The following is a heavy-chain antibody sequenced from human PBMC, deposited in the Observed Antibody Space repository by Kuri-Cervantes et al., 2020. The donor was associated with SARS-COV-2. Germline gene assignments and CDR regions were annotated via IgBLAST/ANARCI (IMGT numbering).Heavy chain of an antibody. Sequence: ETLSLTCAASGFTFSSYGMHWVRQAPGKGLEWVSVIYSGGSTYYADSVKGRFTISRDNSKNTLYLQMNSLRAEDTAVYYCARGGSNYYGMDVWGQGTTVTVSS. CDR3: ARGGSNYYGMDV. V-gene: IGHV3-66*01. D-gene: IGHD4-11*01. CDR2: IYSGGST. J-gene: IGHJ6*02. CDR1: GFTFSSYG.